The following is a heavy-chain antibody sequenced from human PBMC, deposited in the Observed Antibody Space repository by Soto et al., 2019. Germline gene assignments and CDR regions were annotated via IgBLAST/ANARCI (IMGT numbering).Heavy chain of an antibody. V-gene: IGHV3-48*02. D-gene: IGHD3-3*01. J-gene: IGHJ4*02. Sequence: EVQLVESGGGLVQPGGSLRLSCAASGFTLSSYSMNWVRQAPGKGLEWVSFITSSSSTIYYADSVKGRFTISRDNAKNSLYLQMNSLGDEETAVYYCARDSKTWSGYPIDSWGQGTLVTVSS. CDR3: ARDSKTWSGYPIDS. CDR1: GFTLSSYS. CDR2: ITSSSSTI.